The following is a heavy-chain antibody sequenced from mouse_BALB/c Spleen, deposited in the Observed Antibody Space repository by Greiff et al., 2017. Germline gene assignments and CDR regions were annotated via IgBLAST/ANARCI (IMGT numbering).Heavy chain of an antibody. CDR2: INPYNDGT. Sequence: VQLKESGPELVKPGASVKMSCKASGYTFTSYVMHWVKQKPGQGLEWIGYINPYNDGTKYNEKFKGKATLTSDKSSSTAYMELSSLTSEDSAVYYCARGGDYGNFYYYAMDYWGQGTSVTVSS. D-gene: IGHD2-1*01. CDR3: ARGGDYGNFYYYAMDY. CDR1: GYTFTSYV. J-gene: IGHJ4*01. V-gene: IGHV1-14*01.